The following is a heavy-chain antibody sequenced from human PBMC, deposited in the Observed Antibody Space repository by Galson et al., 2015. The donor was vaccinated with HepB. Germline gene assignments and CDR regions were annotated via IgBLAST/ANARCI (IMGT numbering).Heavy chain of an antibody. Sequence: SLRLSCAASGFTFGDYAMSWFRQAPGKGLEWVSFIRSKPHGGTTEYAASVKGRFTVSRDDSKSIAYLQMSSLKTEDTAVYYCTREGPFDFWSGYYNRYYYYNYMDVWGKGTTVTVSS. CDR1: GFTFGDYA. CDR2: IRSKPHGGTT. CDR3: TREGPFDFWSGYYNRYYYYNYMDV. D-gene: IGHD3-3*01. V-gene: IGHV3-49*03. J-gene: IGHJ6*03.